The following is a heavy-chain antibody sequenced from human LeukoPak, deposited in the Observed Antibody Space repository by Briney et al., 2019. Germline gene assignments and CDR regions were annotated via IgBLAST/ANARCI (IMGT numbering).Heavy chain of an antibody. CDR1: GGSISSYY. V-gene: IGHV4-59*08. CDR2: IYYSGST. CDR3: ARQYVYYDILTGYYTPYYFDY. D-gene: IGHD3-9*01. Sequence: SETLSLTCTVSGGSISSYYWSWIRQPPGKGLEWIGYIYYSGSTNYNPSLKSRVTISVDTSKSQFSLKLSSVTAADTAVYYCARQYVYYDILTGYYTPYYFDYWGQGTLVTVSS. J-gene: IGHJ4*02.